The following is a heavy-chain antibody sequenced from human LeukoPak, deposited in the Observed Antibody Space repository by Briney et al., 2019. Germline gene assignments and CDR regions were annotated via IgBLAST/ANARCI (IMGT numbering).Heavy chain of an antibody. V-gene: IGHV3-21*01. Sequence: PGGSLRLSCAASGFTFSSYSLNWVRQAPGKGLEWVSSISSSSDYIYCADSVKGRFTNSRDNARNTVYLHMNSLRAEDTAVFYCARADQGPLDYWGQGTLVTVSS. CDR2: ISSSSDYI. D-gene: IGHD2-2*01. J-gene: IGHJ4*02. CDR1: GFTFSSYS. CDR3: ARADQGPLDY.